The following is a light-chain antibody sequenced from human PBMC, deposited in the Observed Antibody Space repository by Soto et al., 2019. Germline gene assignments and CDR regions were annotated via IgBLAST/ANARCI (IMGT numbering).Light chain of an antibody. V-gene: IGKV3-20*01. CDR2: GAS. Sequence: DIVLTQSPGTLSLSPGERATLACRASQSVSSSNFAWYQQKPGQAPRPLIYGASSRATGFPDRFSGSESGTDFTLTISRLEPVDFAVYYCQQYGSPPLTFGGGTKLEIK. CDR1: QSVSSSN. J-gene: IGKJ4*01. CDR3: QQYGSPPLT.